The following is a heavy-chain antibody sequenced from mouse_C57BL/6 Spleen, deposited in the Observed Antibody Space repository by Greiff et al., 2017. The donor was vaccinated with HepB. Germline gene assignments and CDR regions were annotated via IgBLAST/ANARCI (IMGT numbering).Heavy chain of an antibody. CDR1: GFTFSSYT. CDR3: ARHEDYYGSSLAWFAY. Sequence: DVKLVESGGGLVKPGGSLKLSCAASGFTFSSYTMSWVRQTPEKRLEWVATISGGGGNTYYPDSVKGRFTISRDNAKNTLYLQMSSLRSEDTALYYCARHEDYYGSSLAWFAYWGQGTLVTVSA. J-gene: IGHJ3*01. V-gene: IGHV5-9*01. CDR2: ISGGGGNT. D-gene: IGHD1-1*01.